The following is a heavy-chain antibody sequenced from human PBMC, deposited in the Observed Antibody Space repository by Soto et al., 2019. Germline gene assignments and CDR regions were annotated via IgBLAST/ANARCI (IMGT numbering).Heavy chain of an antibody. V-gene: IGHV3-23*01. CDR2: ITDTGGDS. CDR1: GFTFGSRA. CDR3: ASGSKASYPGSRIFDF. J-gene: IGHJ4*01. D-gene: IGHD3-10*01. Sequence: GGSLRLSCVASGFTFGSRAMSWVRQAPGEGLERVSTITDTGGDSKSADSVRGRFAISRDNSRNTLYLQMSSLRAEDSAVYYCASGSKASYPGSRIFDFWGRGTLVTVSS.